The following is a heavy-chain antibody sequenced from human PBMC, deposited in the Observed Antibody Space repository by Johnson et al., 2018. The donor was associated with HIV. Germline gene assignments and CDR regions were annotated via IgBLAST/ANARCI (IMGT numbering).Heavy chain of an antibody. Sequence: VQLVESGGGLVQPGGSLRLSCAASGFTFSSYAMSWVRQAPGTGLEWVSAISGSGGSTYYADSVKGRFTISRDNAKNSLYLQMNSLRAEDTALYYCARGMNAGNDAFDIWGQGTMVTVSS. CDR3: ARGMNAGNDAFDI. CDR1: GFTFSSYA. J-gene: IGHJ3*02. CDR2: ISGSGGST. V-gene: IGHV3-23*04.